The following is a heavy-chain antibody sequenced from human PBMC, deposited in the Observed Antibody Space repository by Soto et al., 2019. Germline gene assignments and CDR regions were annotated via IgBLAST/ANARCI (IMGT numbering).Heavy chain of an antibody. D-gene: IGHD3-10*01. Sequence: QVQLVQSGAEVRKPGASVKVSCKASGYTFSNYGLSWVRQAPGQGLEWMGWISDYNGNTHYAQKFQGRLIMTTDTTTGTTYVDLRHLTSGDTSVYFCVREGYYSGSGTYSSPRYYGMDVWGQGTTVTVSS. CDR1: GYTFSNYG. CDR3: VREGYYSGSGTYSSPRYYGMDV. CDR2: ISDYNGNT. V-gene: IGHV1-18*01. J-gene: IGHJ6*02.